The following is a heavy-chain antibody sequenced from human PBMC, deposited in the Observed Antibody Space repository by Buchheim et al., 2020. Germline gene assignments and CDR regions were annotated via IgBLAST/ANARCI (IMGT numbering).Heavy chain of an antibody. CDR3: AKVAVTGTTADY. Sequence: QVQLQESGPGLVKPSETLSLTCTVSGDSVSSGSYYWSWIRQPPGKGLEWIGYIYYSRSTKYNPSLKSRVTISVDPSKNQFSLKVSSVTAADAAVYYCAKVAVTGTTADYWGQGTL. CDR2: IYYSRST. J-gene: IGHJ4*02. D-gene: IGHD1-7*01. CDR1: GDSVSSGSYY. V-gene: IGHV4-61*01.